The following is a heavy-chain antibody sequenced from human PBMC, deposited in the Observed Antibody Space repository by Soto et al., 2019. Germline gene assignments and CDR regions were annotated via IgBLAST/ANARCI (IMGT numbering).Heavy chain of an antibody. V-gene: IGHV4-61*01. D-gene: IGHD6-6*01. CDR3: ARVPLDYSNSHYFYF. J-gene: IGHJ4*02. CDR1: GGSGSSGSFY. Sequence: PSETLSLTCTVSGGSGSSGSFYWSWIRQPPGKALEWIGFIYNNRSFNYNPSLKSRVTISVDTSKLHFSLKLSSVTAADTAVYYCARVPLDYSNSHYFYFWGQVALVAVSS. CDR2: IYNNRSF.